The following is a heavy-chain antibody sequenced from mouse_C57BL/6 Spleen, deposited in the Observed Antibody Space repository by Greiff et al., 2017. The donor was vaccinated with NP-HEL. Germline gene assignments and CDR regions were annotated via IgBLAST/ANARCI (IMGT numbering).Heavy chain of an antibody. Sequence: VQLKQSGPELVKPGASVKLSCKASGYTFTSYDINWVKQRPGQGLEWIGWIYPRDGSTKYNEKFKGKATLTVDTSSSTAYMELHSLTSEDSAVYFCARGDGSPWFAYWGQGTLVTVSA. V-gene: IGHV1-85*01. CDR1: GYTFTSYD. CDR2: IYPRDGST. D-gene: IGHD1-1*01. J-gene: IGHJ3*01. CDR3: ARGDGSPWFAY.